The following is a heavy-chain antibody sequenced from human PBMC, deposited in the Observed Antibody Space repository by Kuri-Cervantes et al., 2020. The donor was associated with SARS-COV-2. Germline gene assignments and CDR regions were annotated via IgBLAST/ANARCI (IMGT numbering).Heavy chain of an antibody. Sequence: GGSLRLSCAASGFKFDDYAMQWVRQAPGRGLEWVSGITWNSGGIGYADSVKGRFTISRDNSKNTVSLQMDSLEAQDTAVYYCAKGALFAMDVWGQGATVTVSS. CDR2: ITWNSGGI. CDR1: GFKFDDYA. V-gene: IGHV3-9*01. CDR3: AKGALFAMDV. J-gene: IGHJ6*02.